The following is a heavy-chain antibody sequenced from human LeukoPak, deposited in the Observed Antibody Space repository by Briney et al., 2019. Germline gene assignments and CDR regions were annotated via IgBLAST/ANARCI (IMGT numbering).Heavy chain of an antibody. J-gene: IGHJ4*02. CDR1: GGSISSGSYY. D-gene: IGHD3-3*01. Sequence: SSETLSLTCTVSGGSISSGSYYWSWIRQPAGKGLEWIGRIYTSGSTNYNPSLKSRATISVDTSKNQFSLKLSSVTAADTAVYYCARDRNDFWSGYYRYWGQGTLVTVSS. V-gene: IGHV4-61*02. CDR2: IYTSGST. CDR3: ARDRNDFWSGYYRY.